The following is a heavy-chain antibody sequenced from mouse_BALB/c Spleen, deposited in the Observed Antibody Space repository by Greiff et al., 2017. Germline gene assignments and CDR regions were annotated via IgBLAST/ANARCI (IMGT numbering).Heavy chain of an antibody. CDR1: GDSITSGY. CDR2: ISYSGST. CDR3: ARDYGSSYFAWFAY. Sequence: DVKLVESGPSLVKPSQTLSLTCSVTGDSITSGYWNWIRKFPGNKLEYMGYISYSGSTYYNPSLKSRISITRDTSKNQYYLQLNSVTTEDTATYYCARDYGSSYFAWFAYWGQGTLVTVSA. J-gene: IGHJ3*01. V-gene: IGHV3-8*02. D-gene: IGHD1-1*01.